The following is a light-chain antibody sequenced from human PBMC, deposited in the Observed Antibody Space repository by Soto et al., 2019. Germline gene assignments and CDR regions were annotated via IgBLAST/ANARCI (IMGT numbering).Light chain of an antibody. J-gene: IGKJ1*01. Sequence: EVVMTQSPATLSVSPGERATISCRASQSVSGNLAWYQQKPGQAPRLLIYHASIRHPGIPARFSGSGSGTEFTLTNSSLQPEDFALYYCQQYNNWPPWTFGQGTKVE. CDR2: HAS. CDR3: QQYNNWPPWT. CDR1: QSVSGN. V-gene: IGKV3-15*01.